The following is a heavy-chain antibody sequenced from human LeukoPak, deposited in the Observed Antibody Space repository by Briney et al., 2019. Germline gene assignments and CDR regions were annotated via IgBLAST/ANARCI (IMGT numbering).Heavy chain of an antibody. CDR3: ARASVTTPYYYYGMDV. Sequence: ASVKVSCKASGYTFTSYAMNWVRQAPGQGLEWMGWISAYNGNTNYAQKLQGRVTMTTDTSTSTAYMELRSLRSDDTAVYYCARASVTTPYYYYGMDVWGQGTTVTVSS. J-gene: IGHJ6*02. CDR1: GYTFTSYA. V-gene: IGHV1-18*01. CDR2: ISAYNGNT. D-gene: IGHD4-11*01.